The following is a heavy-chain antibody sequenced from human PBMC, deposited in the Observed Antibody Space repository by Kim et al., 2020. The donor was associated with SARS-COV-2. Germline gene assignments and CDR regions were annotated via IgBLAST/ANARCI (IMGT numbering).Heavy chain of an antibody. Sequence: GGSLRLSCAASGFTFSSYDMHWVRQATGKGLEWVSAIGTAGDTYYPGSVKGRFTISRENAKNSLYLQMNSLRAGDTAVYYCARSFGSGPPLAYYYYGMDVWGQGTTVTVSS. CDR3: ARSFGSGPPLAYYYYGMDV. V-gene: IGHV3-13*01. D-gene: IGHD3-10*01. CDR1: GFTFSSYD. J-gene: IGHJ6*02. CDR2: IGTAGDT.